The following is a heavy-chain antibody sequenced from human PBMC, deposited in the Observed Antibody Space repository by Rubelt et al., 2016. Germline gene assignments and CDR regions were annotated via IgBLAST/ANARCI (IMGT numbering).Heavy chain of an antibody. CDR2: IYYSGST. J-gene: IGHJ6*02. CDR3: ARVFGGHNYYYYGMDV. V-gene: IGHV4-39*07. Sequence: QLQLQESGPGLVKPSETLSLTCTVSGGSISSSSYYWGWIRQPPGKGLEWIGSIYYSGSTYYNPSLKSRVTISVDTSKNQFSLKLSSVTAADTAVYYCARVFGGHNYYYYGMDVWGQGTTVTVSS. CDR1: GGSISSSSYY. D-gene: IGHD2-15*01.